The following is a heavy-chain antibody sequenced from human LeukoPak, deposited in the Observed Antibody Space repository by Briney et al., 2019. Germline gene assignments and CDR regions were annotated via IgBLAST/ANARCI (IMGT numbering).Heavy chain of an antibody. CDR1: GFTFSSYA. V-gene: IGHV3-30-3*01. CDR3: ARDVALPSYYYGMDV. D-gene: IGHD5-12*01. CDR2: ISYDGSNK. J-gene: IGHJ6*02. Sequence: PGRSLRLSCAASGFTFSSYAMHWVRQAPGKGLEWVAVISYDGSNKYYADSVKGRFTISRDNSKNTLYLQMNSLRAEGTAVYYCARDVALPSYYYGMDVWGQGTTVTVSS.